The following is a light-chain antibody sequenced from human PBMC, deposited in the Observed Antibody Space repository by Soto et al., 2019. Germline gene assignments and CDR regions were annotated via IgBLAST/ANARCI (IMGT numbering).Light chain of an antibody. J-gene: IGKJ1*01. CDR1: QSVTSNY. Sequence: EIVLTQSPGTLSSSPGERVTLSCRASQSVTSNYLAWCQQKPGQSPRLLIFGASIRDTGLPDRFSGGGSGRDFTLTISRLEPEDSAVYYCHQYGISPGTFGQGTKVDIK. CDR2: GAS. CDR3: HQYGISPGT. V-gene: IGKV3-20*01.